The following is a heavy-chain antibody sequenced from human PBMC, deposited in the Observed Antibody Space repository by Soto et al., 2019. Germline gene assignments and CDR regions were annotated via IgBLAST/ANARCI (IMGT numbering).Heavy chain of an antibody. D-gene: IGHD6-19*01. V-gene: IGHV1-69*01. J-gene: IGHJ4*02. Sequence: QVHLVQSGAEVKKPGSSVKVSCKASGGTFSSYAISWVRQAPGQGLEWMGGIRPIFGTANYAQKFQGRDTITADESTSTAYMELGSLRSEDTAVYYCAPVGEGDGWYTMGRLDYWGQGTLVTVSS. CDR3: APVGEGDGWYTMGRLDY. CDR2: IRPIFGTA. CDR1: GGTFSSYA.